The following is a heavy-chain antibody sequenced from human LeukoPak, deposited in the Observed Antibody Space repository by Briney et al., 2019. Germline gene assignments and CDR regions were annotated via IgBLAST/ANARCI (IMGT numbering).Heavy chain of an antibody. Sequence: QTGGSLRLSCAASGFTFSSYWMSWVHQAPGKGLEWVANIKQDESEKYYVDSVKGRFTISRDNAKNSLYLQMNSLRAEDTAIYYCARDWIAYSTRWYVSAFDYWGQGTLVTVSS. J-gene: IGHJ4*02. V-gene: IGHV3-7*01. CDR1: GFTFSSYW. CDR3: ARDWIAYSTRWYVSAFDY. CDR2: IKQDESEK. D-gene: IGHD6-13*01.